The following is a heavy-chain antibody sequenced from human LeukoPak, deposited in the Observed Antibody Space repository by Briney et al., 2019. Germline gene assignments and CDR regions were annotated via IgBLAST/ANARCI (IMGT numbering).Heavy chain of an antibody. V-gene: IGHV4-61*01. J-gene: IGHJ6*02. CDR1: GGSISSSSYY. CDR3: ATTTYYYDSSGYYYVPHYYYGMDV. Sequence: SETLSLTCTVSGGSISSSSYYWSWIRQPPGKGLEWIGYIYYSGSTNYNPSLKSRVTISVDTSKNQFSLKLSSVTAADTAVYYCATTTYYYDSSGYYYVPHYYYGMDVWGQGTTVTVSS. D-gene: IGHD3-22*01. CDR2: IYYSGST.